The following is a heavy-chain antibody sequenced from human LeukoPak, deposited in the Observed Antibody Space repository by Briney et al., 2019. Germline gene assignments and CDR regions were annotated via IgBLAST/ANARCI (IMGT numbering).Heavy chain of an antibody. CDR1: GYTFTGYY. CDR3: ARVHTRSVLRFLQAGMDV. CDR2: INPNSGGT. D-gene: IGHD3-3*01. J-gene: IGHJ6*02. V-gene: IGHV1-2*02. Sequence: ASVKVSCKASGYTFTGYYMHWVRQAPGQGLEWMGWINPNSGGTNYAQKFQGRVTMTRDTSISTAYMELSRLRSDDTAVYYCARVHTRSVLRFLQAGMDVWGQGTTVTVSS.